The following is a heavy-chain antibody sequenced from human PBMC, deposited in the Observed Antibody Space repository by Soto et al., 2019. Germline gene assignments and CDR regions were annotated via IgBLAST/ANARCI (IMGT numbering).Heavy chain of an antibody. Sequence: GESLKISCKGSGYSFTSYWIGWVRQMPGKGLEWMGIIYPGGPDTRYSPSFQGQVTISADKSISTAYLQWSSLKASDTAMYYCARHSPPFGSVETGGRAFDIWGQGTMVTVSS. D-gene: IGHD3-16*01. J-gene: IGHJ3*02. CDR2: IYPGGPDT. CDR1: GYSFTSYW. CDR3: ARHSPPFGSVETGGRAFDI. V-gene: IGHV5-51*01.